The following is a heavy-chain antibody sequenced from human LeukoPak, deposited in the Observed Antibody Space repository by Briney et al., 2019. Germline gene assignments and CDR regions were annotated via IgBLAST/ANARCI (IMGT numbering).Heavy chain of an antibody. CDR3: AKKPITGGGLYYFDY. Sequence: PGGSLRLSCAASGFTFSSYAMSWVRQAPGKGLEWVSAISGSGSSTYYADSVKGRFTISRDNSKNTLSLQMNSLRAEDTAVYYCAKKPITGGGLYYFDYWGQGTLVTVSP. J-gene: IGHJ4*02. D-gene: IGHD7-27*01. CDR2: ISGSGSST. CDR1: GFTFSSYA. V-gene: IGHV3-23*01.